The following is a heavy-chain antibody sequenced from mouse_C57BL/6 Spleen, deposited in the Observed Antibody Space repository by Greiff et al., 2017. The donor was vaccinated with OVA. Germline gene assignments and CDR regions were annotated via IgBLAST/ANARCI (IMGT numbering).Heavy chain of an antibody. CDR2: IYPGDGDT. J-gene: IGHJ3*01. V-gene: IGHV1-82*01. CDR3: ARLGDRGFAY. CDR1: GYAFSSSW. Sequence: VQLQQSGPELVKPGASVKISCKASGYAFSSSWMNWVKQRPGKGLEWIGRIYPGDGDTNYNGKFKGKATLTADKSSSTAYMQLSSLTSEDSAVYFCARLGDRGFAYWGQGTLVTVSA. D-gene: IGHD3-3*01.